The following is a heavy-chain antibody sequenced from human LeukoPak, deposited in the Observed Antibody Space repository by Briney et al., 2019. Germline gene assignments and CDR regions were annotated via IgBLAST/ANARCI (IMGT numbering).Heavy chain of an antibody. V-gene: IGHV3-23*01. CDR1: GFTFNTYS. Sequence: GGSLRLSCAASGFTFNTYSMNWVRQAPGKGLEWVSGISGSGGTTNYADSVKGRFTISRDNSKNTLYLQMNSLRAEDTAVYYCAKELPPYYFDYWGQGTLVTVSS. CDR3: AKELPPYYFDY. CDR2: ISGSGGTT. J-gene: IGHJ4*02.